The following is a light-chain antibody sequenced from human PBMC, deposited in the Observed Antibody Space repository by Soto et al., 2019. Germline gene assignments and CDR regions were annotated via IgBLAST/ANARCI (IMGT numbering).Light chain of an antibody. V-gene: IGKV3-20*01. Sequence: EVVLTQSPSTLSLSPGDRTTISCRASQTVASSFFAWYQQKPGQAPRLLIYGTSNRAAGIPDRFSGRGSGTDYTLTISRLEPEDFAVYFCQQYGGSPPYTFARGTKLEI. CDR1: QTVASSF. CDR2: GTS. CDR3: QQYGGSPPYT. J-gene: IGKJ2*01.